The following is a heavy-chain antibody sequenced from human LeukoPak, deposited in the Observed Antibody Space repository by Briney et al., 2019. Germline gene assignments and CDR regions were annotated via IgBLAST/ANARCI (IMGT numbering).Heavy chain of an antibody. D-gene: IGHD3-10*01. V-gene: IGHV3-48*01. Sequence: PGGSLRLSRAASGFTFSSYSMNWVRQAPGKGLEWVSYISSASNTIYYADSVKGRFTISRDNAKNSLYLRMNSLRAEDTAMYYCARDGWFGDYNWFDPWGQGTLVTVSS. CDR1: GFTFSSYS. J-gene: IGHJ5*02. CDR2: ISSASNTI. CDR3: ARDGWFGDYNWFDP.